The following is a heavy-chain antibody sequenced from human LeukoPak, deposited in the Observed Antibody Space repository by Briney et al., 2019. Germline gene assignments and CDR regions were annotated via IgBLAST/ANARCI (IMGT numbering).Heavy chain of an antibody. Sequence: GASVKVSCKSFGYTFSTYGISWVRQAPGQGLEWMGWISTDNGDTTYAQKFQGRVTMTTDTSTSTAYMELRSLRSDDTAVYYCARGGGAAANSPWGQGTLVTVSS. CDR1: GYTFSTYG. CDR3: ARGGGAAANSP. D-gene: IGHD6-13*01. CDR2: ISTDNGDT. J-gene: IGHJ5*02. V-gene: IGHV1-18*01.